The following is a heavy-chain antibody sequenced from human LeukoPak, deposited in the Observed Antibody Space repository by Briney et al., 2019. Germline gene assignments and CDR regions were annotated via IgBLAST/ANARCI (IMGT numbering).Heavy chain of an antibody. V-gene: IGHV4-4*07. CDR1: GGSISSYS. Sequence: SETLSLTCTVSGGSISSYSWSWIRQPAGKGLEWIGRIYTSGSTYYNPSLKSRVTISVDTSKNQFSLKLSSVTAADTAVYYCARHSRWELLTDIWGQGTMVTVSS. J-gene: IGHJ3*02. D-gene: IGHD1-26*01. CDR3: ARHSRWELLTDI. CDR2: IYTSGST.